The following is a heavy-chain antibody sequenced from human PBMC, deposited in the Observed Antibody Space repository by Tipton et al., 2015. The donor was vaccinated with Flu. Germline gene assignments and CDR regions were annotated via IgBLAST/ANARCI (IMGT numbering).Heavy chain of an antibody. Sequence: QLVQSGGGLVQPGGSLRLSCAASGFTFSSYEMNWVRQAPGKGLEWIGNVHHAGSTYYNSSLKSRVTMAVDASKNHFSLKVTSVTAADTAVYFCARRDYSNYVSDPKNWFDPWGPGTLVTVSS. J-gene: IGHJ5*02. D-gene: IGHD4-11*01. CDR2: VHHAGST. CDR1: GFTFSSYE. V-gene: IGHV4-59*04. CDR3: ARRDYSNYVSDPKNWFDP.